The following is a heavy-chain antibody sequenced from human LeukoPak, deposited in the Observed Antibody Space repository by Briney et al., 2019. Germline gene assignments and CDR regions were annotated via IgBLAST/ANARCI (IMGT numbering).Heavy chain of an antibody. CDR2: FYSGGST. J-gene: IGHJ4*02. CDR3: ARETSTQCSGGSCFFDY. CDR1: GFSVSSNY. D-gene: IGHD2-15*01. V-gene: IGHV3-66*02. Sequence: GESLRLSCAASGFSVSSNYMSWVRQAPGKGLEWVSVFYSGGSTYYADSVKGRFTISRDTSKNTLYLQMNSLRVEDTAVYYCARETSTQCSGGSCFFDYWGQGTLVTVSS.